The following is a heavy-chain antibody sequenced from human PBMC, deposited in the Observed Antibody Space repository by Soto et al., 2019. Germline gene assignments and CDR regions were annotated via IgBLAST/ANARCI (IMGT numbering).Heavy chain of an antibody. D-gene: IGHD6-6*01. J-gene: IGHJ4*02. CDR2: ITFDGSNK. CDR3: ARGRGGSSPSLLLSDLDY. Sequence: QVQLVESGGGVVQPGRSLRLSCAASGFTFSSYAMHWVRQAPCKGLECVAVITFDGSNKYYADSVKGGFTISRDNFKNSLYLQMNRLRAEDTAGYYCARGRGGSSPSLLLSDLDYWGQGPLVTVSS. CDR1: GFTFSSYA. V-gene: IGHV3-30-3*01.